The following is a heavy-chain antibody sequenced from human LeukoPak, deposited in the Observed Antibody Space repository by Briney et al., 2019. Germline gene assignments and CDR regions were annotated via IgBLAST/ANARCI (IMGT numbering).Heavy chain of an antibody. Sequence: GGSLRLTCAASGFTFSSYAMSWVRQAPGKGLEWVSAISGSGGSTYYADSVKGRFTISRDNSKNTLYLQMNSLRAEDTAVYYCAKVRGGHDYSNYVPYFDYWGQGTLVTVSS. V-gene: IGHV3-23*01. J-gene: IGHJ4*02. CDR3: AKVRGGHDYSNYVPYFDY. CDR2: ISGSGGST. D-gene: IGHD4-11*01. CDR1: GFTFSSYA.